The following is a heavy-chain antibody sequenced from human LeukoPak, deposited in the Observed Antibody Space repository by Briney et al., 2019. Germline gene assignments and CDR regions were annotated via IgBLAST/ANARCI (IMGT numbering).Heavy chain of an antibody. CDR1: GGSISSGSYY. J-gene: IGHJ4*02. D-gene: IGHD3-10*01. CDR3: ARPSMVRGGFDY. V-gene: IGHV4-61*02. CDR2: IYTSGST. Sequence: SETLSLTCTVSGGSISSGSYYWSWIRQPAGKGLEWIGRIYTSGSTNYNPSLKSRVTISVDTSKNQFSLKLSSVTAADTAVYYCARPSMVRGGFDYWGQGTLVTVSS.